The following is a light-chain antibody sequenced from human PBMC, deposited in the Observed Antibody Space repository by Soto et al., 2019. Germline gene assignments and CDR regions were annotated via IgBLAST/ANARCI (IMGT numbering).Light chain of an antibody. CDR1: QTISTS. CDR3: QQYGTSSRT. Sequence: DIQMTQSPSTLSAFVGDRVTITCRASQTISTSLAWYQQKPGKAPKLLIYLASTLQSGVPARFSGSGSVTEFTLSISSLQPDDFATYYCQQYGTSSRTFGPGTKVDI. J-gene: IGKJ3*01. CDR2: LAS. V-gene: IGKV1-5*03.